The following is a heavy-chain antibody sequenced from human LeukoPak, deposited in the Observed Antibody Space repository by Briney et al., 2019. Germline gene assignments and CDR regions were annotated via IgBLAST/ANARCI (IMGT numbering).Heavy chain of an antibody. Sequence: SVKVSCKASGGTFSSFAFSWVRQAPGRGLEWMGGIIPLSGTANYAQRFQGRVTITTDESTTTAYMDLTSLRSEDTAVYYCARGPTTGTTILWFDSWGQGTLVTVSS. CDR3: ARGPTTGTTILWFDS. CDR1: GGTFSSFA. J-gene: IGHJ5*01. V-gene: IGHV1-69*05. D-gene: IGHD1-1*01. CDR2: IIPLSGTA.